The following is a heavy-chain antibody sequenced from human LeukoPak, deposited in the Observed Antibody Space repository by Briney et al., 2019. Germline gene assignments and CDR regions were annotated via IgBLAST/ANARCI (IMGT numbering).Heavy chain of an antibody. CDR3: ARDPDYGDEDAFDI. J-gene: IGHJ3*02. CDR1: GFTFSSYS. D-gene: IGHD4-17*01. V-gene: IGHV3-21*01. Sequence: GGSLRLSCTASGFTFSSYSMNWVRQAPGKGLEWVSSISSSSSYIYYADSVKGRFTISRDNAKNSLYLQMNSLRAEDTAVYYCARDPDYGDEDAFDIWGQGTMVTVSS. CDR2: ISSSSSYI.